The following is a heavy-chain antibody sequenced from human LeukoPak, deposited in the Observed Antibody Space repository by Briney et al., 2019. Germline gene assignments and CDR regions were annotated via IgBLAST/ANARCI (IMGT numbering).Heavy chain of an antibody. Sequence: GGSLRLSCAASGVTFSKDTMNWVRQAPGKGLEGVSYSSISSYIYYTGSVKGRFTISRDNAKNSLYLQMNSLRAEDTAVYYCAKDVGDIVLVPAANFAYWGQGTVVTVSS. V-gene: IGHV3-21*04. CDR3: AKDVGDIVLVPAANFAY. CDR2: SSISSYI. J-gene: IGHJ4*02. CDR1: GVTFSKDT. D-gene: IGHD2-2*01.